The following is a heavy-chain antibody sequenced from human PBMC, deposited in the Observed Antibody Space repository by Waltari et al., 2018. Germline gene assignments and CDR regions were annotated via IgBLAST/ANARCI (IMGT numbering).Heavy chain of an antibody. Sequence: QAQLHQWGAGLLKPSETLSLTCAVSGGSFSGYFWSWIRQSPGKGLEWIGEINRDGTANYNPSLRSRVGMSVDTIKSQISLSLSSVPAADAAVYYCARVGDYHGSGRFGLDVWGRGTRVTVSS. J-gene: IGHJ6*02. CDR1: GGSFSGYF. D-gene: IGHD3-10*01. CDR2: INRDGTA. V-gene: IGHV4-34*01. CDR3: ARVGDYHGSGRFGLDV.